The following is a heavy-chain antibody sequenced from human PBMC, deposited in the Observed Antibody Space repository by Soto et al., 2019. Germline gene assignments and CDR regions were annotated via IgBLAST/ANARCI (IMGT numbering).Heavy chain of an antibody. Sequence: EVQLVESGGGLVQPGGSLRPSCAVSGFTFGSYWMNWVRLIPGKGLEWVAYIKPDGSATYYVDSVKGRFTISRDNAKNSLHLQMNSLRVEDTSVYYCARAGYCGPGCYYYFDYWGQGTLVTVSS. CDR1: GFTFGSYW. CDR3: ARAGYCGPGCYYYFDY. J-gene: IGHJ4*02. V-gene: IGHV3-7*01. CDR2: IKPDGSAT. D-gene: IGHD2-21*02.